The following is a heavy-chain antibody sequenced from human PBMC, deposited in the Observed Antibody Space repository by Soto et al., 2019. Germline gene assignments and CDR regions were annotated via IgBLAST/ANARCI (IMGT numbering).Heavy chain of an antibody. D-gene: IGHD3-10*01. Sequence: GGSLRLSCAASGFTFTNYAMSWVRQAPGKGLEWVSTVTNTGSNTCYADTVKSRFTISRDNSKNTLYLQINNLRADDTAIFYCANYGSGSSQSGGFDYWGQGTLVTVSS. CDR3: ANYGSGSSQSGGFDY. V-gene: IGHV3-23*01. CDR1: GFTFTNYA. CDR2: VTNTGSNT. J-gene: IGHJ4*02.